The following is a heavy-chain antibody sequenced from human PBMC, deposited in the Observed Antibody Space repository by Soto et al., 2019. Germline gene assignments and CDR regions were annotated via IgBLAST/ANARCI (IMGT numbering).Heavy chain of an antibody. J-gene: IGHJ6*02. Sequence: GPTLVNPTETLTLTCTFSGFSITSPGMSVSWIRQPPGRALEWLALIERDDDDKYYSTSLKTRLTISKDTRKNQVVLTMANMDPADTATYYCARSIRGPRKFNGMDVWGQGTTVTVSS. V-gene: IGHV2-70*13. CDR3: ARSIRGPRKFNGMDV. D-gene: IGHD1-20*01. CDR2: IERDDDDK. CDR1: GFSITSPGMS.